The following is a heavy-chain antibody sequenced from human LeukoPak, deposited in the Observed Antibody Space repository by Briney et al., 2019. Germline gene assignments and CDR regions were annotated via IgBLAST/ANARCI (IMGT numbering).Heavy chain of an antibody. Sequence: SETLSLTCTVSGGSISSYYWGWIRQPPGKGLEWIGSIYYSGSTYYNPSLKSRVTISVDTSKNQFSLKLSSVTAADTAVYYCARVLGGYYYDSSGGDIDYWGQGTLVTASS. CDR2: IYYSGST. J-gene: IGHJ4*02. V-gene: IGHV4-39*01. CDR1: GGSISSYY. D-gene: IGHD3-22*01. CDR3: ARVLGGYYYDSSGGDIDY.